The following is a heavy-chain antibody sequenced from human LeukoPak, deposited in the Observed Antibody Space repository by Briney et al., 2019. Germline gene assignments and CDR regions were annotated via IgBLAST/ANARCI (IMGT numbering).Heavy chain of an antibody. Sequence: GGSLRLSCAASGFTFSSYSMNWVRQAPWKGLEWVSSISSSSSYIYYADSVKGRFTISRDNAKNSLYLQMNSLRAEDTAVYYCARGGVATPFDYWGQGTLVTVSS. J-gene: IGHJ4*02. D-gene: IGHD5-12*01. CDR2: ISSSSSYI. CDR3: ARGGVATPFDY. CDR1: GFTFSSYS. V-gene: IGHV3-21*01.